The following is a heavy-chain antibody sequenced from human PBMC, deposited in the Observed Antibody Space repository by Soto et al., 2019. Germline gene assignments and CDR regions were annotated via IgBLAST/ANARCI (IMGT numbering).Heavy chain of an antibody. V-gene: IGHV3-49*03. D-gene: IGHD5-12*01. Sequence: GGSLRLSCTASGFTFGDYAMSWFRQAPGKGLEWVGFIRSKAYGGTTEYAASVKGRFTISRDDSKSIAYLQMNSLKTEDTAVYYCTSIRDGYNSRPEDEDAFDIWGQGTMVTVSS. CDR3: TSIRDGYNSRPEDEDAFDI. CDR2: IRSKAYGGTT. J-gene: IGHJ3*02. CDR1: GFTFGDYA.